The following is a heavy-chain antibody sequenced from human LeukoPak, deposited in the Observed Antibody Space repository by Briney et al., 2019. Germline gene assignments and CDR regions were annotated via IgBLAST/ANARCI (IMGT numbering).Heavy chain of an antibody. CDR2: IIPIFGTA. CDR1: GGTFSSYA. CDR3: ARGAVAATPFDY. D-gene: IGHD2-15*01. J-gene: IGHJ4*02. V-gene: IGHV1-69*13. Sequence: SVKVSFKASGGTFSSYAISWVRQAPGQGLEWMGGIIPIFGTANYAQKFQGRVTITADESTSTAYMELSSLRSEDTAVYYCARGAVAATPFDYWGQGTLVTVSS.